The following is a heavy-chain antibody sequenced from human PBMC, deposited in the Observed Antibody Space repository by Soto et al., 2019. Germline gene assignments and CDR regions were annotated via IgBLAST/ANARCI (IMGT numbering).Heavy chain of an antibody. CDR1: GFTFSSYA. CDR2: ISYDGSNK. CDR3: VRDGNHYDSSGPCFDY. Sequence: QVQLVESGGGVVQPGRSLRLSCAASGFTFSSYAMHWVRQAPGKGLEWVAVISYDGSNKYYADSVKGRFTISRDNSKNTLYLQMNSLRTEDTAVHYCVRDGNHYDSSGPCFDYWGQRTLVTVSS. J-gene: IGHJ4*02. V-gene: IGHV3-30-3*01. D-gene: IGHD3-22*01.